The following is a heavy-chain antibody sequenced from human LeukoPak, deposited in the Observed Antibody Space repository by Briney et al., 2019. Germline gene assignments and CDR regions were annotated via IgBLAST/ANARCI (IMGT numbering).Heavy chain of an antibody. D-gene: IGHD3-10*01. CDR1: GYIFSNYG. J-gene: IGHJ4*02. CDR3: AREFGYISGSYYSDY. Sequence: ASVKVSCKASGYIFSNYGISWVRQAPGQGLEWMGWISVYNGNTNSAQKVQGRVTMTTDTSTTTAYMELRSLRYDDTAVYYCAREFGYISGSYYSDYWGQGALVTVSS. CDR2: ISVYNGNT. V-gene: IGHV1-18*01.